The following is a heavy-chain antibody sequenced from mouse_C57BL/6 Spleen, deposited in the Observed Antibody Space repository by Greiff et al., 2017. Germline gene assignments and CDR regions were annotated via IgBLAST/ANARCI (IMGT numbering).Heavy chain of an antibody. Sequence: EVQLQESGGGLVQPGGSLSLSCAASGFTFTDYYMSWVRQPPGKALEWLGFIRNKANGYTTEYSASVKGRFTISRDNSQSILYLQMNALRAEDSATYYCARYDGYYVAYWGQGTLVTVSA. CDR1: GFTFTDYY. J-gene: IGHJ3*01. CDR2: IRNKANGYTT. V-gene: IGHV7-3*01. CDR3: ARYDGYYVAY. D-gene: IGHD2-3*01.